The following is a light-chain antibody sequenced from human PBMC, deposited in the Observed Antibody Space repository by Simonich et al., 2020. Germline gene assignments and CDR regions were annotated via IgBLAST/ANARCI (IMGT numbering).Light chain of an antibody. CDR2: WAS. V-gene: IGKV4-1*01. CDR3: QQYYSTTWT. CDR1: QSVLYSSNNKNY. J-gene: IGKJ1*01. Sequence: DIVMTQSPDSLAVSLGERATINCKSSQSVLYSSNNKNYLAWYQQKPGQPPKLLIYWASTRGSGVPDRFSGSGSGTDFTLTSSSLQAEDVAVYYCQQYYSTTWTFGQGTKVEIK.